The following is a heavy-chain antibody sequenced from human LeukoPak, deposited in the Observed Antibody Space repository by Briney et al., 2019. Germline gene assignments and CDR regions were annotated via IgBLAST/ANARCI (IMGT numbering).Heavy chain of an antibody. CDR3: ARLIEVRGKPNNWFDP. D-gene: IGHD2-21*01. CDR1: GGSFSGYY. Sequence: SETLSLTCAVYGGSFSGYYWSWIRQPPGKGLEWIGEINHSGSTNYDPSLKSRVTISVDTSKNQFSLKLSSVTAADTAVYYCARLIEVRGKPNNWFDPWGQGTLVTVSS. CDR2: INHSGST. J-gene: IGHJ5*02. V-gene: IGHV4-34*01.